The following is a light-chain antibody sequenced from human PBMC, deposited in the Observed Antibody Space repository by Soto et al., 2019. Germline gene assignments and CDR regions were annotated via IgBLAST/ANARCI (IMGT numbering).Light chain of an antibody. J-gene: IGKJ1*01. V-gene: IGKV1-17*01. CDR1: QGVKNE. CDR2: GAT. Sequence: DIQMTQSPSSLSASVGDKVTITCRASQGVKNELGWYQQKSGKAPTRLIFGATTLHSGVPSRFSGSASGTEFSLIISGLQPEDFATYYCLQYNHYPPTFGQGTRVKMK. CDR3: LQYNHYPPT.